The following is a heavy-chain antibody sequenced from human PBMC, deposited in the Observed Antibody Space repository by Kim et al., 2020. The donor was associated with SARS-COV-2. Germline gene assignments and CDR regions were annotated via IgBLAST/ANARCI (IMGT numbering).Heavy chain of an antibody. V-gene: IGHV4-4*07. Sequence: YTSGRTNYNPSLQGRVTMSVEMSKNQFSLKLSSVTAADTAVYYCASALGHWGQGTLVTVSS. D-gene: IGHD3-16*02. J-gene: IGHJ4*02. CDR2: YTSGRT. CDR3: ASALGH.